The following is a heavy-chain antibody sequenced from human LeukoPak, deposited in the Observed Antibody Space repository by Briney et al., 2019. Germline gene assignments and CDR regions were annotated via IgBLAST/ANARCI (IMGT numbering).Heavy chain of an antibody. CDR2: INPHSGAT. V-gene: IGHV1-2*02. CDR3: ATSSTVTHTRDP. J-gene: IGHJ5*02. D-gene: IGHD1-1*01. CDR1: GYGFSDVY. Sequence: ASVKVSCKASGYGFSDVYFNWVRQAPGQGLEWMGWINPHSGATNYAQTFQSRVRTDASFDTAHMELTRLTSGDTAVYYCATSSTVTHTRDPWGQGTLVTVSS.